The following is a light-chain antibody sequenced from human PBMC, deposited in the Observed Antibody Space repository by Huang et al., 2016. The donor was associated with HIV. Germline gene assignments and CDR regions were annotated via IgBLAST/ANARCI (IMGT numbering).Light chain of an antibody. J-gene: IGKJ1*01. CDR3: QQYYLSPWT. V-gene: IGKV1-NL1*01. CDR1: LGLINS. CDR2: GAS. Sequence: DIQMTQSPSSLSSSIGDRVTITCRARLGLINSLAWYQQQPGKAPKLLLYGASKLEGGVPSRFSGSGSATDYTLTIRGLQPEDFATYYCQQYYLSPWTFGQGTRVEIK.